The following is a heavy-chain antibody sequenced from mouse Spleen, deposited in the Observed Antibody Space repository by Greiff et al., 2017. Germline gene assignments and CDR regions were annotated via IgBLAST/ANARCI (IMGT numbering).Heavy chain of an antibody. CDR2: IYPRSGNT. CDR3: ARRTTAHYFDY. Sequence: VQLQQSGAELARPGASVKLSCKASGYNFTSYGISWVKQRPGQGLEWIGEIYPRSGNTYYNEKFKGKATLTADKSSSTAYMELRSLTSEDSAVYFCARRTTAHYFDYWGQGTTLTVSS. D-gene: IGHD1-2*01. V-gene: IGHV1-81*01. J-gene: IGHJ2*01. CDR1: GYNFTSYG.